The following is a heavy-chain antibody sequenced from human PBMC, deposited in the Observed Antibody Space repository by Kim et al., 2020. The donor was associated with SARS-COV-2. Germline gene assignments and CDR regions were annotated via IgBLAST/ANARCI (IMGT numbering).Heavy chain of an antibody. D-gene: IGHD3-10*01. Sequence: YYADSVKGRFTMSRDNAKNSLFLEMNSLGDEDTAIYYCASLDSAQVPGVFWGQGTLVTVSS. J-gene: IGHJ4*02. V-gene: IGHV3-7*03. CDR3: ASLDSAQVPGVF.